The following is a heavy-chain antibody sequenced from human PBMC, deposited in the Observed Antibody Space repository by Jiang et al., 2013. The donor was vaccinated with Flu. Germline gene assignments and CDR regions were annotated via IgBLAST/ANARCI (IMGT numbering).Heavy chain of an antibody. CDR3: ARAIAAAGNY. J-gene: IGHJ4*02. D-gene: IGHD6-13*01. V-gene: IGHV3-30-3*01. CDR2: ISYDGSNK. Sequence: GKGLEWVAVISYDGSNKYYADSVKGRFTISRDNSKNTLYLQMNSLRAEDTAVYYCARAIAAAGNYWGQGTLVTVSS.